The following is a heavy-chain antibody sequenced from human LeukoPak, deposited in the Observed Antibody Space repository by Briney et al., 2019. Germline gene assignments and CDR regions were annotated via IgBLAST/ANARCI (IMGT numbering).Heavy chain of an antibody. Sequence: GGSLRLSCAASGFTVSSNYMSWVRQAPGKGLEWVSVIYSGGSTYYADSVKGRFTISRDNSKNTLYLQMNSLRAEDAAVYYCARDRGGDYPYYYYYMDVWGKGTTVTVSS. CDR3: ARDRGGDYPYYYYYMDV. J-gene: IGHJ6*03. D-gene: IGHD4-17*01. CDR2: IYSGGST. CDR1: GFTVSSNY. V-gene: IGHV3-53*01.